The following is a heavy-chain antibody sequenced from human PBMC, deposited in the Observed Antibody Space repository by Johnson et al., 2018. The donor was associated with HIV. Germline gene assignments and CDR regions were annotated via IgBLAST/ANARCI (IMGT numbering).Heavy chain of an antibody. V-gene: IGHV3-13*01. D-gene: IGHD2-21*02. CDR2: IGTAGDT. Sequence: VQLVESGGGLVQPGGSLRLSCAASGFTFSSYDMHWVRQATGKGLEWVSAIGTAGDTYYPGSVKGRFTISRDNAKNSLYLQMNSLRAEDTAVYYCARDRNCGGDCDAFDIWGQGTMVTVSS. J-gene: IGHJ3*02. CDR3: ARDRNCGGDCDAFDI. CDR1: GFTFSSYD.